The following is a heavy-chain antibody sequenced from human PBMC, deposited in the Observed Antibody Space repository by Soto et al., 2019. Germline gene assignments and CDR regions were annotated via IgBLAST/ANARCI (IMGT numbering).Heavy chain of an antibody. CDR1: GYTLTELS. CDR3: ATTAAAGPSYFDY. D-gene: IGHD6-13*01. CDR2: FDPEDGET. Sequence: GASVKVSCKVSGYTLTELSMHWVRQAPGKGLEWMGGFDPEDGETIYAQKFQGRVTMTEDTSTDTAYMELSSLRSEDTTVYYCATTAAAGPSYFDYWGQGTLVTVSS. V-gene: IGHV1-24*01. J-gene: IGHJ4*02.